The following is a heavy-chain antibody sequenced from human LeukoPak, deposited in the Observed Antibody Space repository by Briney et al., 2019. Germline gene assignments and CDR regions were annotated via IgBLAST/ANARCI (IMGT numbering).Heavy chain of an antibody. CDR1: GFTFSNAW. J-gene: IGHJ4*02. CDR2: IKSKTDGGTT. CDR3: TTGDDFWSGFPIPHEAARSV. D-gene: IGHD3-3*01. V-gene: IGHV3-15*01. Sequence: GGSLRLSCAASGFTFSNAWMSWVRQAPGKGLEWVGRIKSKTDGGTTDYAAPVKGRFTISRDDSKNTLYLQMNSLKTEDTAVYYCTTGDDFWSGFPIPHEAARSVWGQGTLVTVSS.